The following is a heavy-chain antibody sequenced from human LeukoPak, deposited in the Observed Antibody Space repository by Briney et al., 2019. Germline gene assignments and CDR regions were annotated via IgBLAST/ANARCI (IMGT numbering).Heavy chain of an antibody. CDR1: GFTFGDYA. V-gene: IGHV3-53*01. J-gene: IGHJ4*02. Sequence: GGSLRLSCTASGFTFGDYAMSWVRQAPGKGLEWVSVIYSGGSTYYADSVKGRFTISRDNSKNTLYLQMNSLRAEDTAVYYCARAWGLGYCSGGSCYTDPYYFDYWGQGTLVTVSS. CDR2: IYSGGST. CDR3: ARAWGLGYCSGGSCYTDPYYFDY. D-gene: IGHD2-15*01.